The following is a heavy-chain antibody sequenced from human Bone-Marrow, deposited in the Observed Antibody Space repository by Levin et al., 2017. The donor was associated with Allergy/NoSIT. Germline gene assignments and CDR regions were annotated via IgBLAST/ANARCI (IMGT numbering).Heavy chain of an antibody. D-gene: IGHD6-19*01. Sequence: GESLKISCAASGFTFSSYSMNWVRQAPGKGLEWVSSISASSSYMYYADSVKGRFTISRDNAKNSMDLEMNSLTPDDTAVYYCATANRAGSPDYWGQGIRVIVST. CDR3: ATANRAGSPDY. CDR1: GFTFSSYS. CDR2: ISASSSYM. J-gene: IGHJ4*02. V-gene: IGHV3-21*01.